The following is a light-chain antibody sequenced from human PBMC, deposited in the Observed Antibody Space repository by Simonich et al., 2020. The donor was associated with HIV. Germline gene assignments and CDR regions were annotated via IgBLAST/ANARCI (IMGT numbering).Light chain of an antibody. J-gene: IGKJ1*01. Sequence: EIVLTQSPGTLSLSPGERATLSCRASQSVSSNLAWYQQNPGQAPRLLIYGASTRATGIPARFSGRGSGTEFTLTISSMQSEDFAVYYCQQYNNWPPWTFGQGTKVEIK. CDR3: QQYNNWPPWT. V-gene: IGKV3-15*01. CDR2: GAS. CDR1: QSVSSN.